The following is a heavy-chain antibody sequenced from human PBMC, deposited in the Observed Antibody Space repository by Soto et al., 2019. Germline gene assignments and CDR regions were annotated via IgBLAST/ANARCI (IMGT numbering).Heavy chain of an antibody. J-gene: IGHJ4*02. V-gene: IGHV3-23*01. Sequence: EVQLLESGGGLVQPGGSLRLSCAASGFTFSSYAMSWVRQAPGKGRAWVSAISGSGGSTYSADSVKGRFTISRDNSKNTLYLQMNSLRAEDTAVYYCAKEDMIVVVSTIDYWGQGTLVTVSS. D-gene: IGHD3-22*01. CDR1: GFTFSSYA. CDR2: ISGSGGST. CDR3: AKEDMIVVVSTIDY.